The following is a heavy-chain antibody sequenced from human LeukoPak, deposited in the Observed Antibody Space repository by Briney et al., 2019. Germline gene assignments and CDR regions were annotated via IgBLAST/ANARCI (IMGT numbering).Heavy chain of an antibody. D-gene: IGHD2-15*01. V-gene: IGHV3-48*03. Sequence: GGSLRLSCAASGFTFSSCEMNWVRQAPGKGLEWLSYISNSGSSKYYADSVRGRFTISRDNAKTTLYLQMNSLRAEDTAVYYCARGGGLLGWGQGTVVTVSS. CDR3: ARGGGLLG. CDR1: GFTFSSCE. CDR2: ISNSGSSK. J-gene: IGHJ3*01.